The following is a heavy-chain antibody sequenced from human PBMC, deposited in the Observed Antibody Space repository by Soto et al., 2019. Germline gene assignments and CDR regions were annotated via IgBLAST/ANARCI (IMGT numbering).Heavy chain of an antibody. CDR3: VRDRYSSSGWFDP. D-gene: IGHD3-10*01. CDR1: GDSVSSYSAA. V-gene: IGHV6-1*01. Sequence: SQTLSLTCAISGDSVSSYSAAWNWIRQSPSGGLEWLGRTYYRSRFFSDYAESVKSRIIINPDTSKNKFSLQLKSVTPEDTAVYYCVRDRYSSSGWFDPWGKGTTVTVSS. CDR2: TYYRSRFFS. J-gene: IGHJ5*02.